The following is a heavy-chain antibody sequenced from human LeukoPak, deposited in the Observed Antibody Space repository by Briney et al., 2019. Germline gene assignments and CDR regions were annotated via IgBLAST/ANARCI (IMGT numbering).Heavy chain of an antibody. J-gene: IGHJ4*02. CDR3: AKASYSSGWTAGDYFDY. CDR2: ISWNSGSI. D-gene: IGHD6-19*01. CDR1: GFTFDDYA. Sequence: GGSLRLSCAASGFTFDDYATHWVRQAPGKGLEWVSGISWNSGSIGYADSVKGRFTISRDNAKNSLYLQMNSLRAEDTALYYCAKASYSSGWTAGDYFDYWGQGTLVTVSS. V-gene: IGHV3-9*01.